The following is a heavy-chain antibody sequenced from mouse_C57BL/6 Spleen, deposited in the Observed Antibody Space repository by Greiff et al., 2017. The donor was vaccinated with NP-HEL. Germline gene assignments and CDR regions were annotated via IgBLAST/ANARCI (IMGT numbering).Heavy chain of an antibody. CDR2: IRNKANNHAT. J-gene: IGHJ4*01. CDR1: GFTFSDAW. D-gene: IGHD1-1*01. CDR3: TTLLLLDYGSREDYYAMDY. Sequence: EVKVEESGGGLVQPGGSMKLSCAASGFTFSDAWMDWVRQSPEKGLEWVAEIRNKANNHATYYAESVKGRFTISRDDSKSSVYLQMNSLRAEDTGIYYCTTLLLLDYGSREDYYAMDYWGQGTSVTVSS. V-gene: IGHV6-6*01.